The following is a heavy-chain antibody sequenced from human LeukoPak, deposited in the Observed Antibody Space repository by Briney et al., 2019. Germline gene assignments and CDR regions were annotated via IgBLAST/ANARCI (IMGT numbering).Heavy chain of an antibody. CDR2: INPSGGST. J-gene: IGHJ4*02. Sequence: ASVKVSCKASGYTFTSYYMHWVRQAPGQGLEWMGIINPSGGSTSYAQKFQGRVTMTRDTSTSTVYMELSSLRSEDTAVYYCAREGGDGDYGRYYFDYWGQGTLVTVSS. CDR1: GYTFTSYY. D-gene: IGHD4-17*01. CDR3: AREGGDGDYGRYYFDY. V-gene: IGHV1-46*01.